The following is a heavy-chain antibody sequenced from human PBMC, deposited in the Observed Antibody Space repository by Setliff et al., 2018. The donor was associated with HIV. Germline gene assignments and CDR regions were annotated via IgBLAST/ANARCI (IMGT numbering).Heavy chain of an antibody. CDR3: ARHRDGGTYPLDY. CDR2: IYYSGNT. Sequence: PSETLSLTCTVSGGSIASGAYYWSWIRQPPGKGLEWIGWIYYSGNTRYNPSLKSRVTISLDTSKNRFSLQLTSVTAADTAVYYCARHRDGGTYPLDYWGQGTLVTVSS. V-gene: IGHV4-61*08. CDR1: GGSIASGAYY. J-gene: IGHJ4*02. D-gene: IGHD1-26*01.